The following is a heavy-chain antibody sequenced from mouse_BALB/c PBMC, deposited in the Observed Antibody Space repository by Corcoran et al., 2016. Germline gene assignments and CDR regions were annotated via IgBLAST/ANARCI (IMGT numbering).Heavy chain of an antibody. CDR2: INTYPGEP. V-gene: IGHV9-3-1*01. CDR1: GYTFTNYG. J-gene: IGHJ4*01. Sequence: QIQLVQSGPELKKPGETVKISCKASGYTFTNYGMNWVKQAPGKGLKWMGWINTYPGEPTYADDFKGRVAFSLETSASTAYLQINNLKNEDTATYFCARAPLHYYARDYWGQGTSVTVSS. CDR3: ARAPLHYYARDY. D-gene: IGHD6-1*01.